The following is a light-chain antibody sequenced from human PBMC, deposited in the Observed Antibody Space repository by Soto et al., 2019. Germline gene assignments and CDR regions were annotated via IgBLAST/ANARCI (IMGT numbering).Light chain of an antibody. CDR1: QDISKF. J-gene: IGKJ3*01. CDR2: DAS. Sequence: DIQMTQSPSSLSASVGDRVSFTCQASQDISKFLNWYQHKPGQAPSLLIYDASKSQFGVPSRFSGSGSGTDFTFTISSLQPEDNATYYCQQYDNPPFTFGPGTNVDVK. CDR3: QQYDNPPFT. V-gene: IGKV1-33*01.